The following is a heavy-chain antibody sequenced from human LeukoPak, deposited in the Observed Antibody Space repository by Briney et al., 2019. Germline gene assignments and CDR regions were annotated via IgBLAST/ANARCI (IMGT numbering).Heavy chain of an antibody. V-gene: IGHV3-7*01. J-gene: IGHJ4*02. CDR2: IKLDGSEK. Sequence: PGGSLRLSCAASRFTLSSYWMSWVRQAPGKGLEWVANIKLDGSEKYYVDSVKGRFTISRDNAKNSLYLQMNSLRAEDTAVYYCARERGSHCFDYWGQGTLVTVSS. CDR1: RFTLSSYW. D-gene: IGHD6-13*01. CDR3: ARERGSHCFDY.